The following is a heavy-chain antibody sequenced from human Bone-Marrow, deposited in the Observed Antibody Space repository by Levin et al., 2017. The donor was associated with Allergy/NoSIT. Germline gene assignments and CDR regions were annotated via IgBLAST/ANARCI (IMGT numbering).Heavy chain of an antibody. CDR1: GGSISGYY. CDR2: ISYSGST. D-gene: IGHD3-10*01. CDR3: AGHPVLLHNFDW. V-gene: IGHV4-59*08. Sequence: KTSETLSLTCTVSGGSISGYYCSWIRQPPGKGLEWIGYISYSGSTNYNPSLKSRVTISVDTSKNQFSLKLSSVTAADTAVYYCAGHPVLLHNFDWWGQGTLVTVSS. J-gene: IGHJ4*02.